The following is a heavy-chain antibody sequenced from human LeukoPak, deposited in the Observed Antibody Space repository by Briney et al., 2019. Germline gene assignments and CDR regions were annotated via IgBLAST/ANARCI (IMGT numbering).Heavy chain of an antibody. D-gene: IGHD2-2*01. J-gene: IGHJ4*02. CDR2: ISGSGGST. Sequence: PGGSLRLSCAASGFTFSSYAMSWVRQAPGKGLEWVSAISGSGGSTYYADSVKGRFTISRDNSKNTLYLQMNSLRAEDTAVYYCAKDIVPAAAINPRIFDYWGQGTLVTGSS. V-gene: IGHV3-23*01. CDR1: GFTFSSYA. CDR3: AKDIVPAAAINPRIFDY.